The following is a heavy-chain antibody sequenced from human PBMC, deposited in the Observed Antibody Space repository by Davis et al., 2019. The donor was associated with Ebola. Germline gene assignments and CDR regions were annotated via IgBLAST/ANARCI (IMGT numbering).Heavy chain of an antibody. J-gene: IGHJ6*02. D-gene: IGHD3/OR15-3a*01. CDR3: ARDMILEDYYGMDV. Sequence: GESLKISCAVSGFSFRSYGMHWVRQAPGKGLEWVAVISYDGSNKYYADSVKGRFTISRDNAKNSLYLQMNSLRAEDTAVYYCARDMILEDYYGMDVWGQGTTVTVSS. V-gene: IGHV3-30*03. CDR1: GFSFRSYG. CDR2: ISYDGSNK.